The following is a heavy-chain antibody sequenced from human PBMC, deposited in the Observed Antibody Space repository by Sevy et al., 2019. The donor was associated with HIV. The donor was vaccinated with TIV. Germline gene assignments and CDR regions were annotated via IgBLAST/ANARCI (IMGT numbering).Heavy chain of an antibody. D-gene: IGHD3-22*01. V-gene: IGHV3-30*18. CDR2: ISYDGSNK. CDR3: AKRKGLGYYYYGMDV. CDR1: GFTFSSYG. J-gene: IGHJ6*02. Sequence: GESLKISCAASGFTFSSYGMHWVRQAQGKGLEWVAVISYDGSNKYYADSVKGRFTISRDNSKNTLYLQMNSLRAEDTAVYYCAKRKGLGYYYYGMDVWGQGTTVTVSS.